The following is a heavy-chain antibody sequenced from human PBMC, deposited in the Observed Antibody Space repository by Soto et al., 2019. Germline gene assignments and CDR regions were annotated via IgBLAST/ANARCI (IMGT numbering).Heavy chain of an antibody. V-gene: IGHV1-18*01. Sequence: ASVKVSCKASGYTFTDFGLIWVRHAPGQGPEWMGWVSAYNGNTNYAQKLQGRVTMTTDTSTSTAYMELRSLRSDDTAMYYCAREMPGYCSSSACLPGYWG. J-gene: IGHJ4*01. CDR2: VSAYNGNT. CDR3: AREMPGYCSSSACLPGY. CDR1: GYTFTDFG. D-gene: IGHD2-2*03.